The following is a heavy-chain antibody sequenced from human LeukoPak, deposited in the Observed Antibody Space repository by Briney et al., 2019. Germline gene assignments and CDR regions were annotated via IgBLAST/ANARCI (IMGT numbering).Heavy chain of an antibody. CDR1: GFTFSSYG. CDR2: IWYDGSNK. V-gene: IGHV3-33*06. CDR3: AKDRAVHYYDSSAFDI. Sequence: GGSLRLSCAASGFTFSSYGMHWVRQAPGKGLEWVAVIWYDGSNKYYVDSVKGRFTISRDNSKNTLYLQMNSLRAEDTAVYYCAKDRAVHYYDSSAFDIWGQGTMVTVSS. D-gene: IGHD3-22*01. J-gene: IGHJ3*02.